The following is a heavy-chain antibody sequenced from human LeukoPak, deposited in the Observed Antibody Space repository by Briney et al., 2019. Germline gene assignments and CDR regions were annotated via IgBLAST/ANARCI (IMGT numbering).Heavy chain of an antibody. D-gene: IGHD2-2*01. CDR1: GYTFTSYA. CDR2: INAGNGNT. Sequence: ASVKVSCKASGYTFTSYAMHWVRQAPGQRLEWMGWINAGNGNTKYSQKFQGRVTITRDTSASTAYMELSSLRSEDTAVYYCAREAGGVPAAQFDYWGQGTLVTVSS. CDR3: AREAGGVPAAQFDY. J-gene: IGHJ4*02. V-gene: IGHV1-3*01.